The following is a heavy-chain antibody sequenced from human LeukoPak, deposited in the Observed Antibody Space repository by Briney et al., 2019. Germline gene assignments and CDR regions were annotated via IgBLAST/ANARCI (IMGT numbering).Heavy chain of an antibody. Sequence: PGGSLRLSCAASGFTFSSYSMNWVRQAPGKGLEWVSSISSSSSYIYYADSVKGRFTISRDNAKNSLYLQMNSLRAEDTAVYYCARDVWAYYYDSSGSLGYWGQGTLVTVS. D-gene: IGHD3-22*01. CDR2: ISSSSSYI. V-gene: IGHV3-21*01. CDR1: GFTFSSYS. J-gene: IGHJ4*02. CDR3: ARDVWAYYYDSSGSLGY.